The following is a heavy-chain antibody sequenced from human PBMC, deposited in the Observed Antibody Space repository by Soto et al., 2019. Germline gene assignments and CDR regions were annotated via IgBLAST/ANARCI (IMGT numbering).Heavy chain of an antibody. Sequence: ASVKVSCKASGYTFTSYAMHWGRQPPGQRLEWMGWINAGNGNTKYSQKFQGRVTITRDTSASTAYMELSSLRSEDTAVYYCAREDCSGGSCYAPLNNWFAPWGQGTLVTVSS. V-gene: IGHV1-3*01. CDR3: AREDCSGGSCYAPLNNWFAP. D-gene: IGHD2-15*01. J-gene: IGHJ5*02. CDR2: INAGNGNT. CDR1: GYTFTSYA.